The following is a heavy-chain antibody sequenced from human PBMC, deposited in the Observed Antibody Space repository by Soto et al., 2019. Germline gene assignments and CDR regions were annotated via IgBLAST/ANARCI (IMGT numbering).Heavy chain of an antibody. V-gene: IGHV1-18*01. Sequence: QVQLVQSGAEVKEPGASVKVSCKASGYTFTTFGISWVRQAPGQGPEWMGWITTYNVNTHYIQKLQGRVTMTTDTATNTDYLELRSLRSDDTAVYYYARGKVPFDLWGRGTLVTVSS. CDR1: GYTFTTFG. CDR3: ARGKVPFDL. CDR2: ITTYNVNT. D-gene: IGHD3-10*01. J-gene: IGHJ2*01.